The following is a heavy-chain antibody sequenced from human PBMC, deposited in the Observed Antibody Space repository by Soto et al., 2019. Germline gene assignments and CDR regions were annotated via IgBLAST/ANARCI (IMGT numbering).Heavy chain of an antibody. J-gene: IGHJ6*02. Sequence: ASVKVSCKASGGTFSSYAISWVRQAPGQGLEWMGGIIPIFGTANYARKFQGRVTITADESTSTAYMELSSLRSEDTAVYYCAATVSIAARSSGMDVWGQGTTVTVSS. CDR1: GGTFSSYA. CDR2: IIPIFGTA. CDR3: AATVSIAARSSGMDV. D-gene: IGHD6-6*01. V-gene: IGHV1-69*13.